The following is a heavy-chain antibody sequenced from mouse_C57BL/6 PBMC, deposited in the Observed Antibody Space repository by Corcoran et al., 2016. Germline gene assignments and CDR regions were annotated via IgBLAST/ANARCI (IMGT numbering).Heavy chain of an antibody. CDR1: GYSITSGYY. CDR2: ISYDGSH. Sequence: DVQLQESGPGLVKPSQSLSLTCSVTGYSITSGYYWNWIRQFPGNKLEWMGYISYDGSHNYNPSLKNRISITRDTSKNQFFLKLNSVTTEDTATYYCARGVSWFAYWGQGTLVTVSA. CDR3: ARGVSWFAY. V-gene: IGHV3-6*01. J-gene: IGHJ3*01.